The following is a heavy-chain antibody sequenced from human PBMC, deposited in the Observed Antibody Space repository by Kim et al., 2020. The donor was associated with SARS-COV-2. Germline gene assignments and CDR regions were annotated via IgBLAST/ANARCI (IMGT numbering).Heavy chain of an antibody. CDR1: GFSISKDW. CDR3: TTDRFV. V-gene: IGHV3-15*01. J-gene: IGHJ6*02. Sequence: GGSLRLSCAASGFSISKDWMSWVRQAPGKGLEWVGRIKSKFDGGTTDYTAPVKGRFTIARDDSLNMLYLQMNSLKTEATAFYYCTTDRFVWGQGTTVTVS. CDR2: IKSKFDGGTT.